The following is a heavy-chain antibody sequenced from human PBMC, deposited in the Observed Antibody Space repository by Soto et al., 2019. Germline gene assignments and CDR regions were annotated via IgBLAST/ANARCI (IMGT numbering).Heavy chain of an antibody. V-gene: IGHV3-11*01. Sequence: SLRLSCAASGFTFTDHYMTWIRQAPGKGLECVSYIGNSGSPIVYADSVKGRFTASRDNAKNSLYLQMNSLTVEDTAVYYCAKDRLAGNFDYWGQGTQVTVSS. CDR3: AKDRLAGNFDY. CDR2: IGNSGSPI. CDR1: GFTFTDHY. J-gene: IGHJ4*02.